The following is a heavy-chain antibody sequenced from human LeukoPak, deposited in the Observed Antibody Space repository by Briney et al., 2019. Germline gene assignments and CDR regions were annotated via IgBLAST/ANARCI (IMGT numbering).Heavy chain of an antibody. CDR1: GFTFSSYW. D-gene: IGHD6-13*01. Sequence: GGSLRLSCAASGFTFSSYWMHWVCQAPGKGLVWVSRINSDGSSTSYADSVKGRFTISRDNAKNTLYLQMNSLRAEDTAVYYCARGGSSWLGDYWGQGTLVSVSS. V-gene: IGHV3-74*01. CDR3: ARGGSSWLGDY. CDR2: INSDGSST. J-gene: IGHJ4*02.